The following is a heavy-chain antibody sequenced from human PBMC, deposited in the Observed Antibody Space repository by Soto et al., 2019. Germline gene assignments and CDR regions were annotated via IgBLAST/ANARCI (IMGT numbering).Heavy chain of an antibody. Sequence: SETLSLTCTVSGGSISGSSYYWGWIRQPPGKGLEWIGNIYLSGSTNYNPSLRSRVTISVDTSKCQFSLKLTSVTAADTAVYYCVRPLRYSSGPSNWFDPWGQGTLVTVSS. CDR2: IYLSGST. D-gene: IGHD6-19*01. CDR3: VRPLRYSSGPSNWFDP. CDR1: GGSISGSSYY. V-gene: IGHV4-39*01. J-gene: IGHJ5*02.